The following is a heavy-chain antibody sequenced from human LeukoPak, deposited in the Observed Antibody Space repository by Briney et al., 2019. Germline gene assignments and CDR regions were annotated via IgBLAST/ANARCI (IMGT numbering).Heavy chain of an antibody. CDR2: IYYSGST. V-gene: IGHV4-59*01. CDR1: GSSISSYY. D-gene: IGHD3-10*01. J-gene: IGHJ6*04. CDR3: AREWSIRGVNSYGMDV. Sequence: SETLSLTCTVSGSSISSYYWSWIRQPPGKGLEWIGYIYYSGSTNYNPSLKSRVTISVDTSKNQFSLKLSSVTAADTAVYYCAREWSIRGVNSYGMDVWGKGTTVTVSS.